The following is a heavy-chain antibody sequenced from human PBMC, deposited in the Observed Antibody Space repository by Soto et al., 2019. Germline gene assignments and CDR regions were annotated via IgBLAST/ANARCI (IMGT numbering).Heavy chain of an antibody. Sequence: QLQLQESGPGLVKPAETLSLKCAVSGGSVSSGNYFWGWIRQPPGKGLEWIGNIYYNGDTYYSPSRNSRVTMSVDTAQNQFSLRLTSVTAADTAVYYCARRLIDTWNQGHAFDFWGQGTLVTVSS. CDR2: IYYNGDT. CDR1: GGSVSSGNYF. J-gene: IGHJ3*01. D-gene: IGHD1-20*01. CDR3: ARRLIDTWNQGHAFDF. V-gene: IGHV4-39*01.